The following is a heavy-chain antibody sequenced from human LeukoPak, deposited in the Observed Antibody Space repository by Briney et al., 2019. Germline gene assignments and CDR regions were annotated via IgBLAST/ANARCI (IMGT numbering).Heavy chain of an antibody. CDR2: ISSSVSTI. CDR1: GFTFSSYE. D-gene: IGHD2-21*02. Sequence: GGSLRLSCAASGFTFSSYEMNWVRQAPGKGLEWVSYISSSVSTIYYADSVKGRFTISRDNAKNSLYLQMNSLRAEDTAVYYCAKSCGGDCHTVDDAFDIWGQGTMVTVSS. J-gene: IGHJ3*02. V-gene: IGHV3-48*03. CDR3: AKSCGGDCHTVDDAFDI.